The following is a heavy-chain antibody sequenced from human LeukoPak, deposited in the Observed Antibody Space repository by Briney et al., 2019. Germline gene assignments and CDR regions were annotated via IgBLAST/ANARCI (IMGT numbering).Heavy chain of an antibody. V-gene: IGHV1-69*13. CDR2: IIPIFGTA. CDR1: GGTFSSCA. Sequence: SVKVSCKASGGTFSSCAISWVRQAPGQGLEWMGGIIPIFGTANYAQKFQGRVTITADESTSTAYMELSSLRSEDTAVYYCASKLLYGNWFDPWGQGTLVTVSS. D-gene: IGHD2-2*02. CDR3: ASKLLYGNWFDP. J-gene: IGHJ5*02.